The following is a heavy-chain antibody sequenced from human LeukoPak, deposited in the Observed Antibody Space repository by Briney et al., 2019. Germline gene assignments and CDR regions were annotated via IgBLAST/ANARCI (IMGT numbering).Heavy chain of an antibody. V-gene: IGHV4-59*01. CDR2: IYYSGST. D-gene: IGHD3-22*01. Sequence: PSETLSLTCTVSGGPISSYYWSWIRQPPGKGLEWIGYIYYSGSTNYNPSLKSRVTISVDTSNNQFSLKLSSVTAADTAVYYCARDRGFDAFDIWGQGTMVSVSA. J-gene: IGHJ3*02. CDR3: ARDRGFDAFDI. CDR1: GGPISSYY.